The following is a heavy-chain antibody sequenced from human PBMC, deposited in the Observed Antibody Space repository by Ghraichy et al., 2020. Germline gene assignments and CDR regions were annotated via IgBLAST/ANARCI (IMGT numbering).Heavy chain of an antibody. V-gene: IGHV3-48*02. Sequence: GGSLRLSCAASGFTFSNYNMNWVRQAPGKGLEWVSYTSGSSSTIFYADSVQGRFTISRDNARKSLFLQMNSLRDEDAAVYYCAREYSNSSGLRAFDIWGQGTLVTVSS. D-gene: IGHD6-6*01. CDR2: TSGSSSTI. CDR1: GFTFSNYN. CDR3: AREYSNSSGLRAFDI. J-gene: IGHJ3*02.